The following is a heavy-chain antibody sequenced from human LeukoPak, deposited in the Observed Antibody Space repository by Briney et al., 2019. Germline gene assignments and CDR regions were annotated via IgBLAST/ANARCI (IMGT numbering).Heavy chain of an antibody. CDR3: ARDLAMVRGVIGY. V-gene: IGHV4-39*07. D-gene: IGHD3-10*01. J-gene: IGHJ4*02. Sequence: SETLSLTCTVSGGSISSSSYYWGWIRQPPGKGLEWLGSIYYSGSTYYNPSLKSGVTISVDTSKNQFSLKLSSVTAADTAVYYCARDLAMVRGVIGYWGQGTLVTVSS. CDR2: IYYSGST. CDR1: GGSISSSSYY.